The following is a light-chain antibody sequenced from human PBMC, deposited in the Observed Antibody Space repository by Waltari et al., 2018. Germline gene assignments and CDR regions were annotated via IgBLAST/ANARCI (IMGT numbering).Light chain of an antibody. V-gene: IGKV3-11*01. CDR2: EAT. Sequence: EIVLTQSPGTLSLSPGERATLSCRASQSVSSTYLAWYQQKPGQAPRLLIDEATNRATGIPARFSGSGSETDFTLTISSLEPEDFAVYYCQQRSTWPPNFTFGGGTKVEIK. CDR1: QSVSSTY. CDR3: QQRSTWPPNFT. J-gene: IGKJ4*01.